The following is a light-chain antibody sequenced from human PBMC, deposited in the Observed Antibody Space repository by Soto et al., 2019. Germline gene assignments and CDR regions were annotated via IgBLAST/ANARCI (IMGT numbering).Light chain of an antibody. Sequence: QAVVTQEPSLTVSPGGTVTLTCASSTGAVTSGYYPNWFQQKPGQAPRALIYDTTNKHSWTPARFSGSLLGGKAALTLSGAQPEDEADYYCLLSYSGARVFGGGTKLTVL. J-gene: IGLJ2*01. CDR3: LLSYSGARV. CDR2: DTT. V-gene: IGLV7-46*01. CDR1: TGAVTSGYY.